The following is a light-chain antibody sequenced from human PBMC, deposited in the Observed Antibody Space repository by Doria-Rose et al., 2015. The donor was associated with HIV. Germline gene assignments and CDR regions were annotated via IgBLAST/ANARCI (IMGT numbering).Light chain of an antibody. Sequence: TQSPGTLSLSPGERATLSCRASQSFSSTYLAWYQQKPGQAPSLLIYDGSTRATGIPDRFSASGSGTDLTLTINRLEPEDFALYYCHQYGTSWTFGQGTRWKS. CDR2: DGS. J-gene: IGKJ1*01. CDR1: QSFSSTY. CDR3: HQYGTSWT. V-gene: IGKV3-20*01.